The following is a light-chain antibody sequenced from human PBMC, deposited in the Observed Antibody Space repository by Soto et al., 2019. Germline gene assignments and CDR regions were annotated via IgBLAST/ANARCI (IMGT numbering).Light chain of an antibody. CDR3: QQYGRSPTWT. CDR1: QTISGTY. Sequence: EIVLTQSPGTLSLSPGERATLSCRASQTISGTYLAWYQQKPGQAPRLLIYGSSSRAAGVSDRFSGSGSGTDFSLTISRLEPEDFAMYYCQQYGRSPTWTFGQGTKVEVK. V-gene: IGKV3-20*01. J-gene: IGKJ1*01. CDR2: GSS.